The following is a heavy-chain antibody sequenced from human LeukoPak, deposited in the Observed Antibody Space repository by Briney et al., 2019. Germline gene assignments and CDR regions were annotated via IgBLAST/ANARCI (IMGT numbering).Heavy chain of an antibody. J-gene: IGHJ4*02. CDR3: AKGDSYYGSGTCDY. V-gene: IGHV3-23*01. Sequence: GGSLRLSSAASGFTFSSYAMSWVRQAPGKGLEWVSAISGSGGSTYYADSVKGRFTISRDNSKNTLYLQMNSLRAEDTAVYYCAKGDSYYGSGTCDYWGQGTLVTVSS. CDR2: ISGSGGST. D-gene: IGHD3-10*01. CDR1: GFTFSSYA.